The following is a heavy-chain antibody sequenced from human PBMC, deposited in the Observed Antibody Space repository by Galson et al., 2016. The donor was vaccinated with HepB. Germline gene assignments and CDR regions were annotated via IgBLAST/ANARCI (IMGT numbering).Heavy chain of an antibody. V-gene: IGHV1-2*02. CDR2: INPHSGGT. CDR1: GYSFDDYY. Sequence: SVKVSCKASGYSFDDYYIHWVRQAPGQGLEWMGGINPHSGGTNYAQKFQGRVTLTRDRSVNTAYMEMRRLRSDDTAVYYCARREGWGYYYGMDVWGQGTTVAGSS. J-gene: IGHJ6*02. CDR3: ARREGWGYYYGMDV. D-gene: IGHD6-19*01.